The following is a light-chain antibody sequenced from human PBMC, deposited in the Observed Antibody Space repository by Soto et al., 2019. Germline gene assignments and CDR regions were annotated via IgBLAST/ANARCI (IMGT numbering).Light chain of an antibody. CDR2: DTS. CDR1: QTVSSK. CDR3: HQRQSWPRT. Sequence: EIVLTQSPATLSSSPGERATLPCRASQTVSSKLAWYQHKPGQAPRLLIYDTSNRAGGIPARFSGSGSGTDFTLTISSLEPEDFAVYYCHQRQSWPRTFGQGTKVDNK. J-gene: IGKJ1*01. V-gene: IGKV3-11*01.